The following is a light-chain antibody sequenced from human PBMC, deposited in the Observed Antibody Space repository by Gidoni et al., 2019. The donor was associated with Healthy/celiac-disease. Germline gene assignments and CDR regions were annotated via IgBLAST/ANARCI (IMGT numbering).Light chain of an antibody. CDR1: QSVSSY. CDR3: QQRSNWPST. V-gene: IGKV3-11*01. CDR2: DAS. Sequence: ERVLTQSPATLSLSPGERATLSCRTSQSVSSYFAWYQQKPGPAPRLLIYDASNRATGLPARFSGSGSGTVFTLTISRLAPEDFAVYYCQQRSNWPSTFGPGTKVDIK. J-gene: IGKJ3*01.